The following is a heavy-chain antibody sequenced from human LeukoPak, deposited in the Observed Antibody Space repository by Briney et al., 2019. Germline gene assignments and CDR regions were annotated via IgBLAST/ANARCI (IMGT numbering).Heavy chain of an antibody. Sequence: SQTLSLTCAISGDSVSSNSVTWNWIRQSPSRGLEWLGRTYYRSTWYNDYAVSVRGRITVNPDTSKNQFSLHLNSVTAADTAVYYCARGWLQFHYWGQGTLVTVSS. CDR2: TYYRSTWYN. V-gene: IGHV6-1*01. CDR3: ARGWLQFHY. D-gene: IGHD5-24*01. CDR1: GDSVSSNSVT. J-gene: IGHJ4*02.